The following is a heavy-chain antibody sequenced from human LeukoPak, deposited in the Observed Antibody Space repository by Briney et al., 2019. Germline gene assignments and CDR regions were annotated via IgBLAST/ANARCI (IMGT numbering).Heavy chain of an antibody. CDR3: AREASGYYRDF. D-gene: IGHD3-3*01. CDR1: GFTFSSHD. Sequence: GGSLRLSCAASGFTFSSHDMHWVRQAPGKGLDWVAVIWYDGSKTLYADSVKGRFTISRDDSKNTLYLQMNSLRAEDTAVYYCAREASGYYRDFWGQGTLVTVSS. CDR2: IWYDGSKT. V-gene: IGHV3-33*01. J-gene: IGHJ4*02.